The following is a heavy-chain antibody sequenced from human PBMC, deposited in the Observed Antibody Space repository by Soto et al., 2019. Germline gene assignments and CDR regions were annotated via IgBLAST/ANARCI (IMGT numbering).Heavy chain of an antibody. V-gene: IGHV4-39*01. D-gene: IGHD6-19*01. CDR1: GDSINSSSYF. CDR2: IYYSGST. CDR3: ARHYSSGSRNWFDP. J-gene: IGHJ5*02. Sequence: SETLSLTCSVSGDSINSSSYFWGWVRQPPGKGLEWIGSIYYSGSTYYNPSLRSRVTISVDTSKTQFSLKLSSVTAADTAVFYCARHYSSGSRNWFDPWGQGTLVTVSS.